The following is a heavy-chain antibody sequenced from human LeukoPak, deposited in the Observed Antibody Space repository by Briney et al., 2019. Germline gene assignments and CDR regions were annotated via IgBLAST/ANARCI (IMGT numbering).Heavy chain of an antibody. Sequence: SQTLSLTCTVSGGSISSGGYYWSWIRQHPGKGLEWIGYIYYSGSTYYNPSLKSRVTISVDTSENQFSLKLSSVTAADTAVYYCARIIPAAISFDPWGQGTLVTVSS. V-gene: IGHV4-31*03. J-gene: IGHJ5*02. CDR3: ARIIPAAISFDP. D-gene: IGHD2-2*02. CDR2: IYYSGST. CDR1: GGSISSGGYY.